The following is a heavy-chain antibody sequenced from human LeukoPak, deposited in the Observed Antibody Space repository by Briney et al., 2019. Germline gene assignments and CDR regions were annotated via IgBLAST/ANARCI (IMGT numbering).Heavy chain of an antibody. CDR3: ARVQYDSSGYYYVADDAFDI. Sequence: GGSLRLSCAASGFTFDDYGMSWVRQAPGKGLEWVSGINWNGGSTGYADSVKGRFTISRDNAKNSLYLQMNSLRAEDTALYYCARVQYDSSGYYYVADDAFDIWGQGTMVTVSS. D-gene: IGHD3-22*01. CDR2: INWNGGST. V-gene: IGHV3-20*04. J-gene: IGHJ3*02. CDR1: GFTFDDYG.